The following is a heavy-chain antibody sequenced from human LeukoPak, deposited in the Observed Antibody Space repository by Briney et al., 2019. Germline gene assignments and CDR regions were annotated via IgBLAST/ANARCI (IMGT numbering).Heavy chain of an antibody. CDR2: IRYEGSNK. V-gene: IGHV3-30*02. Sequence: GGSLRLSCAASGFTFSSYGMHWVRQAPGKGLEWGAFIRYEGSNKYYADSVKDRFTISRDNSKNTLYLQMNSLRADDTAVYYCAKEPVVPFGDYWGQGTLVTVSS. CDR3: AKEPVVPFGDY. D-gene: IGHD2-2*01. CDR1: GFTFSSYG. J-gene: IGHJ4*02.